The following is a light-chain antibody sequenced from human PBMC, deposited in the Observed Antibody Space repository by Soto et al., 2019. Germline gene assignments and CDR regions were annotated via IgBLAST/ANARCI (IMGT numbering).Light chain of an antibody. CDR1: QDISTY. V-gene: IGKV1-33*01. CDR3: QQYQNLPLT. J-gene: IGKJ4*01. Sequence: DIQLTQSPSTLSASVGDRVTVTCQASQDISTYLNWYQHKPGKAPKLLIYDASNLEAGVPSRFSGSGSGTDFAFTISSLQPEDFATYFCQQYQNLPLTFGGGTKVDIK. CDR2: DAS.